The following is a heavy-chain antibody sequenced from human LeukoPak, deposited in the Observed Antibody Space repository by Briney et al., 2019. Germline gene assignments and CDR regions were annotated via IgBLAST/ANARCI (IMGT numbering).Heavy chain of an antibody. D-gene: IGHD2-15*01. CDR2: ISYNGGYI. V-gene: IGHV3-33*01. CDR1: GFSFRTYN. CDR3: ASLRELLPLDGMDV. Sequence: GGSLRLSCTASGFSFRTYNLHWVRQAPGKGLEWVAVISYNGGYIHYEDSVKGRFTISRDDSKNTLSLQMSGLRAEDTALYYCASLRELLPLDGMDVWGQGTTVTVSS. J-gene: IGHJ6*02.